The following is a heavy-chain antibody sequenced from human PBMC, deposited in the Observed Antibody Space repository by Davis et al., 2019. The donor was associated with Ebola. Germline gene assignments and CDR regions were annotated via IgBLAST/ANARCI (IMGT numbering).Heavy chain of an antibody. J-gene: IGHJ2*01. V-gene: IGHV3-7*01. CDR1: GFTFSDRW. CDR2: IKQDGSET. Sequence: LSLTCAASGFTFSDRWMSWVRQAPGKGLEWVANIKQDGSETYYVDSVKGRFTISRDNAKNSQYLQMSSLRADDTAIYYCVRGKGWYFDLWGRGTLVTVSS. CDR3: VRGKGWYFDL.